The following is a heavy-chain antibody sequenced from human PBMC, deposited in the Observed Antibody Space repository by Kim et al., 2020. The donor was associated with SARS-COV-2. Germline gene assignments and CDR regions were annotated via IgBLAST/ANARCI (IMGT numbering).Heavy chain of an antibody. J-gene: IGHJ6*02. Sequence: GGSLRLSCAASGFTFSSYAMSWVRQAPGKGLEWVSAISGSGGSTYYADSVKGRFTISRDNSKNTLYLQMNSLRAEDTAVYYCAKDGSSGWYVPFYYGMDVWGQGTTVTVSS. CDR3: AKDGSSGWYVPFYYGMDV. CDR2: ISGSGGST. V-gene: IGHV3-23*01. CDR1: GFTFSSYA. D-gene: IGHD6-19*01.